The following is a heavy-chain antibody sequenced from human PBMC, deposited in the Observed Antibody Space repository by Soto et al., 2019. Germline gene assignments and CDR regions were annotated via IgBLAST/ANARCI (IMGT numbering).Heavy chain of an antibody. J-gene: IGHJ4*02. D-gene: IGHD3-10*01. CDR3: ARGELLWFGELLR. CDR1: RYTFTSCE. Sequence: QVQLVQYGAEVKKPGASVKVSCKASRYTFTSCEINWVRQAIGQGLEWMGWMNPNSGDTGYAQKFQGRVTMTRNTSISTAYMELSSLRSEDTAVYYCARGELLWFGELLRWGQGTLVTVS. V-gene: IGHV1-8*01. CDR2: MNPNSGDT.